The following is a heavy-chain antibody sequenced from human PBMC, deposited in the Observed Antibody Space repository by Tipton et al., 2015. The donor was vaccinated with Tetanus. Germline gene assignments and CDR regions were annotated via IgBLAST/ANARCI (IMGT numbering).Heavy chain of an antibody. J-gene: IGHJ6*02. CDR1: GFTFSAYY. CDR2: ISHTGTTT. CDR3: ARSESRIAPRIPWGMDI. Sequence: SLRLSCAASGFTFSAYYMSWIRLAPGKGLEWISYISHTGTTTYYSASVMGRFTVSRGNTKNSLYLEINSLRAEDTAVYYCARSESRIAPRIPWGMDIWGQGTTVTVSS. V-gene: IGHV3-11*01. D-gene: IGHD6-6*01.